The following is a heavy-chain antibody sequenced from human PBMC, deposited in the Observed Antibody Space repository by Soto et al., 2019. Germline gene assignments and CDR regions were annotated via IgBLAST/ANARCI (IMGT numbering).Heavy chain of an antibody. Sequence: EVQLVESGGGLVQPGGSLRLSCAASGFTFSSYWMHWVRQAPGKGLVWVSRIYTDGSRTNYADSVKGRFTISRDNPKNTLYRQINMLRAEDTAVYYCARGLMHLYGMDVWGQGTTVTVSS. J-gene: IGHJ6*02. D-gene: IGHD3-16*01. CDR2: IYTDGSRT. V-gene: IGHV3-74*01. CDR3: ARGLMHLYGMDV. CDR1: GFTFSSYW.